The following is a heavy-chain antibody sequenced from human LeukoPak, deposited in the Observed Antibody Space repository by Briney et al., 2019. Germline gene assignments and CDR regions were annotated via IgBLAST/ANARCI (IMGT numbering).Heavy chain of an antibody. CDR2: ISGSGGST. Sequence: GGSLRLSCAASGFTFSSYAMSWVRQAPGKGLEWVSAISGSGGSTNYADSVKGRFTISRDNSKNTLYLQMNSLRAEDTAVYYCAKRNSSGYYYFDYWGQGTLVTVSS. CDR3: AKRNSSGYYYFDY. V-gene: IGHV3-23*01. CDR1: GFTFSSYA. J-gene: IGHJ4*02. D-gene: IGHD3-22*01.